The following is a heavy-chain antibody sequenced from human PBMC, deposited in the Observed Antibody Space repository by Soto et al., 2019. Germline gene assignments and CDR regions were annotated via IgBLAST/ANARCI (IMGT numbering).Heavy chain of an antibody. CDR2: IKQDGSEK. CDR1: GFIFSNHW. V-gene: IGHV3-7*03. J-gene: IGHJ4*02. Sequence: RGSLVLSCVSSGFIFSNHWMSWVRQTPGKGLEWVANIKQDGSEKYYGDSMKGRFTISRDNAKNSLYLQMNSLRADDTAVYYCTTLSSNWTTGADYWGQGILVTVSS. CDR3: TTLSSNWTTGADY. D-gene: IGHD1-1*01.